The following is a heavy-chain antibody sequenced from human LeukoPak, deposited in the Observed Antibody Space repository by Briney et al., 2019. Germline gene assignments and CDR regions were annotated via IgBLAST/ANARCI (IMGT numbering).Heavy chain of an antibody. J-gene: IGHJ6*03. D-gene: IGHD3-10*01. CDR1: GGSISSGGYS. V-gene: IGHV4-30-4*07. CDR3: ARGRVWFGELRPYYYMDV. Sequence: PSETLSLTCAVSGGSISSGGYSWSWIRQPPGKGLEWIGYIYYSGSTYYNPSLKSRVTISVDTSKNQFSLKLSSVTAADTAVYYCARGRVWFGELRPYYYMDVWGKGTTVTVSS. CDR2: IYYSGST.